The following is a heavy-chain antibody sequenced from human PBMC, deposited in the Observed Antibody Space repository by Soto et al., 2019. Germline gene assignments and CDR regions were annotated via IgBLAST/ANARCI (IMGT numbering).Heavy chain of an antibody. D-gene: IGHD3-9*01. CDR1: GFTFSSYA. J-gene: IGHJ4*02. CDR3: ATSTYYDILTGEVDY. V-gene: IGHV3-23*01. CDR2: ISGSGGST. Sequence: GGSLRLSCAASGFTFSSYAMSWVRQAPGKGLEWVSAISGSGGSTYYADSVKGRFTISRDNSKNTLYLQMNSLRAEDTALYYCATSTYYDILTGEVDYWGQGTLVTV.